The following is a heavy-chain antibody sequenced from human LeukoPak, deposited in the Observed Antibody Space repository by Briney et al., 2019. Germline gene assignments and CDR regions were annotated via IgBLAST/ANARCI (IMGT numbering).Heavy chain of an antibody. Sequence: SETLSLTCAVYGGSFSGYYWSWIRQPPGKGLEWIGEINHSGSTNYNPSLKSRVTISVDTSKNQFSLKLSSVTAADTAVYYCARVKSGYYPYNWFDPWGQGTLVTVSS. V-gene: IGHV4-34*01. J-gene: IGHJ5*02. CDR1: GGSFSGYY. CDR3: ARVKSGYYPYNWFDP. CDR2: INHSGST. D-gene: IGHD3-22*01.